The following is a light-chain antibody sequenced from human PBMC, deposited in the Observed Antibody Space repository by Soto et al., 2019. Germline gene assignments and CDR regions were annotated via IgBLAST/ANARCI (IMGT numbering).Light chain of an antibody. CDR2: EVN. V-gene: IGLV2-23*02. Sequence: QSALTQPASVSGSPGQSITISCTGTSNDVGGYNLVYWFQQHPGKAPKLMISEVNKRPSGVSNRFSGSKSATTASLTISGLQAEDEADYYCCSHVGGSSPQWVFGGGTKLTVL. CDR1: SNDVGGYNL. CDR3: CSHVGGSSPQWV. J-gene: IGLJ3*02.